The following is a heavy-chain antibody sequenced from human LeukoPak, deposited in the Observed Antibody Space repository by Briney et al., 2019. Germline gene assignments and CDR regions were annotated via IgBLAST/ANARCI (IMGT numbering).Heavy chain of an antibody. CDR3: ARVRAPASYLSCSSTSCYTGTDAFDI. J-gene: IGHJ3*02. CDR2: ISYDGSNK. CDR1: GFTFSSYA. V-gene: IGHV3-30-3*01. D-gene: IGHD2-2*02. Sequence: GGSLRLSCAASGFTFSSYAMHWVRQAPGKGLEWVAVISYDGSNKYYADSMKGRFTISRDNSKNTLYLQMNSLRAEDTAVYYCARVRAPASYLSCSSTSCYTGTDAFDIWGQGTMVTVSS.